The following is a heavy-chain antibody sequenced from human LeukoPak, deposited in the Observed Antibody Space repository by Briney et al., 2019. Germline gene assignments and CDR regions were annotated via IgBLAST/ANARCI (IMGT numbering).Heavy chain of an antibody. CDR1: GFTVGSNY. Sequence: GGSLRLSCAASGFTVGSNYMSWVRQAPGKGLEWVSVIYSGGSTYYADSVKGRFTISRDNSKNTLYLQMNSLRAEDTAVYYCARDPPYYDFWSGYHQDYWGQGTLVTVSS. D-gene: IGHD3-3*01. J-gene: IGHJ4*02. V-gene: IGHV3-66*02. CDR2: IYSGGST. CDR3: ARDPPYYDFWSGYHQDY.